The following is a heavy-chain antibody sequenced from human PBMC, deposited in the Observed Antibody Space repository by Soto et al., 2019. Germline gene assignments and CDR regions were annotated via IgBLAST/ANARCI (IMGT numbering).Heavy chain of an antibody. CDR2: IYYSGSI. V-gene: IGHV4-31*03. J-gene: IGHJ4*02. Sequence: SETLSLTCTVSGGSISSGGYYWSWIRQHPGKGLEWIGYIYYSGSIYYNPSLKSRVTISVDTSKNQFSLKLSSVTAADTAVYYCARLGWPEDTAVVGFDYWGQGTLVTVSS. CDR1: GGSISSGGYY. CDR3: ARLGWPEDTAVVGFDY. D-gene: IGHD5-18*01.